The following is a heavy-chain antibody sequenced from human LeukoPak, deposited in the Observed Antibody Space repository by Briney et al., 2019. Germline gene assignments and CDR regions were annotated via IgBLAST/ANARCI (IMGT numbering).Heavy chain of an antibody. J-gene: IGHJ4*02. CDR2: ISSSGSTI. Sequence: PGGSLRLSCAASGFTFSSYEMNWVRQAPGKGLEWVSYISSSGSTIYYADSVKGRFTISRDNSKNTLYLQMNSLRAEDTAVYYCAREGLGIAAAQDLYYFDYWGQGTLVTVSS. V-gene: IGHV3-48*03. D-gene: IGHD6-13*01. CDR1: GFTFSSYE. CDR3: AREGLGIAAAQDLYYFDY.